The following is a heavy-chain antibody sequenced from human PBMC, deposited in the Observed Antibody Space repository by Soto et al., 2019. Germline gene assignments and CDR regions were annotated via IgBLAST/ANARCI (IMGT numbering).Heavy chain of an antibody. V-gene: IGHV1-3*01. J-gene: IGHJ5*02. CDR1: GYTFTSYA. CDR2: INAGNGNT. Sequence: ASVKVSCKASGYTFTSYAMHWVRQAPGQRLEWMGWINAGNGNTKYSQKFQGRVTITRDTSASTAYMELSSLRSEDTAVYYCAAFIAARLYLFDPWGQGTLVTVSS. D-gene: IGHD6-6*01. CDR3: AAFIAARLYLFDP.